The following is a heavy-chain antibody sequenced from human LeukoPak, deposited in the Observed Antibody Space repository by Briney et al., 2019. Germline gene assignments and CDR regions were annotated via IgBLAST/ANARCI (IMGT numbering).Heavy chain of an antibody. D-gene: IGHD6-19*01. J-gene: IGHJ4*02. CDR2: IYYSGST. Sequence: TWETLSLTCTVSGSSISSSNYYWGWIRQPPGKGLEWIGSIYYSGSTSYNQSLKSRVTISVDTSKNQFSLKLSSVTAADTAVYYCARNFSSGWFDYWGQGTLVTVSS. V-gene: IGHV4-39*07. CDR3: ARNFSSGWFDY. CDR1: GSSISSSNYY.